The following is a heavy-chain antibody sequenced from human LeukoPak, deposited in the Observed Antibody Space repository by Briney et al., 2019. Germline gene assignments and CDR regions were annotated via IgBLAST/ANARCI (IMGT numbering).Heavy chain of an antibody. CDR3: ARYSSSPYWYFNL. Sequence: GGSLRLSCAASGFTFSSYSMSWVRQAPGKGLEWVSSISSSSSYIYYADSVKGRFTISRDNAKNSLYLQMNSLRAEDTAVYYCARYSSSPYWYFNLWGRGTLVSVSS. CDR1: GFTFSSYS. CDR2: ISSSSSYI. J-gene: IGHJ2*01. V-gene: IGHV3-21*01. D-gene: IGHD1-26*01.